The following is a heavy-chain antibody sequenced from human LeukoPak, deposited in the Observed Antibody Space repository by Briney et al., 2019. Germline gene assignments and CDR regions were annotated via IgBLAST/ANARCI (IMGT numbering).Heavy chain of an antibody. CDR2: INPNTGDT. CDR1: GYTFTGQY. V-gene: IGHV1-2*02. Sequence: ASVKVFCKASGYTFTGQYMHWVRQAPGQGLEWMGWINPNTGDTGYAQKFQGRVTMTRDTTITTAYMELSSLTSDDTAMYYCASYPRYSSSPPFDYWGQGTLVTVSS. CDR3: ASYPRYSSSPPFDY. J-gene: IGHJ4*02. D-gene: IGHD6-19*01.